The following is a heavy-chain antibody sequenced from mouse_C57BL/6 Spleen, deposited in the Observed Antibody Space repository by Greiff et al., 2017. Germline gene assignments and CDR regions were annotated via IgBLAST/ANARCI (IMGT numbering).Heavy chain of an antibody. CDR2: ISSGSSTI. D-gene: IGHD4-1*01. CDR3: ARPRLGRGFDY. CDR1: GFTFSDYG. V-gene: IGHV5-17*01. J-gene: IGHJ2*01. Sequence: EVMLVESGGGLVKPGGSLKLSCAASGFTFSDYGMHWVRQAPEKGLEWVAYISSGSSTIYYAETVKGRFTISRDNAKNTLFLQITSLRSEDTAMYCCARPRLGRGFDYWGQGTTLTVSS.